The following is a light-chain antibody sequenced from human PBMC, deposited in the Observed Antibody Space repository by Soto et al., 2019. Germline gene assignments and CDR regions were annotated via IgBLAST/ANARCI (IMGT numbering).Light chain of an antibody. V-gene: IGKV3-11*01. CDR1: QSVGTF. J-gene: IGKJ1*01. Sequence: VLTQSPATLSLSPGERATLSCRTSQSVGTFLAWYQQKPGQAPTLLIYDASNRATGIPARFSVSGSGTDFTLTISSLEPEDFAVYFCQQRASSWTFGQGTKVEIK. CDR3: QQRASSWT. CDR2: DAS.